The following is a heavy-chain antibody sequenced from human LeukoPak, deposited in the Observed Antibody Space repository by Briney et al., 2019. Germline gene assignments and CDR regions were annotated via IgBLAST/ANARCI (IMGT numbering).Heavy chain of an antibody. CDR2: IYPGDSDT. V-gene: IGHV5-51*01. CDR1: GYSFTNYW. CDR3: ARAVVTAIPSWFDP. D-gene: IGHD2-21*02. Sequence: EESLKISCKGSGYSFTNYWIGWVSQMPGKGLEWMGIIYPGDSDTRYSPSFQGQVIISADKSISTAYLQWSSLKASDTAMYYCARAVVTAIPSWFDPWGQGTLVTVSS. J-gene: IGHJ5*02.